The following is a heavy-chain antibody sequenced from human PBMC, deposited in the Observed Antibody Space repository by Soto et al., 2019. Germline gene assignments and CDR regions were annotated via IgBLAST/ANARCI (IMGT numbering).Heavy chain of an antibody. J-gene: IGHJ3*02. CDR1: GGSISSYY. Sequence: SETLSLTCTVSGGSISSYYWSWIRQPPGKGLEWIGYVYYSGSTNYNPSLKSRVTISVXXXXXXFXLXLXXVTAAXTAVYYCASYDSSGADAFDIWGQGTMVTVSS. CDR2: VYYSGST. D-gene: IGHD3-22*01. CDR3: ASYDSSGADAFDI. V-gene: IGHV4-59*01.